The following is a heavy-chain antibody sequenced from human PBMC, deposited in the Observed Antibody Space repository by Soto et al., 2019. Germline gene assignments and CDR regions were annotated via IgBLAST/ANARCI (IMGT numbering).Heavy chain of an antibody. J-gene: IGHJ5*02. CDR2: IYYSGST. Sequence: QVQLQESGPGLVKPSQTLSLTCTVSGGSISSGGYYWSWIRQHPGKGLEWIGYIYYSGSTYYNPSLKSRVTIPVDTSKNQFSLKLSSVTAADTAVYYCAREEGGGYDHRWFDPWGQGTLVTVSS. V-gene: IGHV4-31*03. D-gene: IGHD5-12*01. CDR1: GGSISSGGYY. CDR3: AREEGGGYDHRWFDP.